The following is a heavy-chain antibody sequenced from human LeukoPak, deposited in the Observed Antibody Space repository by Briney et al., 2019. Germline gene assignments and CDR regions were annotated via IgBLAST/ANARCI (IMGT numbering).Heavy chain of an antibody. D-gene: IGHD3-10*01. CDR1: GLTFSSYS. CDR2: ISSSSSYI. CDR3: ARDAVVRGITYYYGMDV. V-gene: IGHV3-21*01. J-gene: IGHJ6*02. Sequence: GGSLRLSCAASGLTFSSYSMNWVRQAPGKGLEWVSSISSSSSYIYYADSVKGRFTISRDNAKNSLYLQMNSLRAEDTAVYYCARDAVVRGITYYYGMDVWGQGTTVTVSS.